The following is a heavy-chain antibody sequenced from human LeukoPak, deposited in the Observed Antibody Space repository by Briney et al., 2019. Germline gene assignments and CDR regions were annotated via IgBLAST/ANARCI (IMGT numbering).Heavy chain of an antibody. V-gene: IGHV4-39*07. D-gene: IGHD6-19*01. J-gene: IGHJ4*02. CDR3: ARGYSSGWYRFYY. Sequence: SETLSLTCTVSGGSISSSSYYWGWIRQPPGKGLEWIGSIYYSGSTYYNPSLKSRVTISVDTSKNQFSLKLSSVTAADTAGYYCARGYSSGWYRFYYWGQGTLVTVSS. CDR2: IYYSGST. CDR1: GGSISSSSYY.